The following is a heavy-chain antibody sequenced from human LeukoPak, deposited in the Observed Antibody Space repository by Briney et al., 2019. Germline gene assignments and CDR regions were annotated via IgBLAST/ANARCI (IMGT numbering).Heavy chain of an antibody. Sequence: AASVKVSCKASGYTFTGYYMHWVRQAPGQGLEWMGWINPNSGGTNYAQKFQGKVTMTRDTSISTAYMELSRLRSDDTAVYYCARDLNYYDSSGYIRYFDLWGRGTLVTVSS. CDR3: ARDLNYYDSSGYIRYFDL. J-gene: IGHJ2*01. CDR2: INPNSGGT. D-gene: IGHD3-22*01. CDR1: GYTFTGYY. V-gene: IGHV1-2*02.